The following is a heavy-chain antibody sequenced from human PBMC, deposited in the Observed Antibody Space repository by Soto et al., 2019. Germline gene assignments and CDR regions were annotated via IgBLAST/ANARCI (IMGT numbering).Heavy chain of an antibody. V-gene: IGHV4-39*01. Sequence: PSETLSLTCTISGGSISSSSYYWGWIRQPPGKGLEWIGSIYYSGSTYYNPSLKSRVTISVDTSKNQFSLKLSSVTAADTAVYYCARHTPAADYWGQGTLVTVSS. CDR3: ARHTPAADY. CDR2: IYYSGST. CDR1: GGSISSSSYY. D-gene: IGHD2-15*01. J-gene: IGHJ4*02.